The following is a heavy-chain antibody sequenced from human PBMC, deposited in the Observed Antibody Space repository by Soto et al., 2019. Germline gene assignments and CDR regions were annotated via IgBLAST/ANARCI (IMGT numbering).Heavy chain of an antibody. CDR2: ILGSGDST. V-gene: IGHV3-23*01. CDR3: AKDNPVGATPGWFDS. J-gene: IGHJ5*01. D-gene: IGHD1-26*01. CDR1: GFTFRNFA. Sequence: EVQLLESGGGFVQPGWSLRLSCESSGFTFRNFAMSWVRQAPGQGLEWVSSILGSGDSTYYADSVKRRFSISRDNSKNTLYLQMNSLRAEDTAIYYCAKDNPVGATPGWFDSWGQGTLVIVSS.